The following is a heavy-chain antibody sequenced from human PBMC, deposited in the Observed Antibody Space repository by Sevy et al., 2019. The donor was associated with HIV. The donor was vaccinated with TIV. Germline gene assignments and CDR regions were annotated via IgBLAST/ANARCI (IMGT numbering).Heavy chain of an antibody. CDR3: ARVGGCSSTSCFAYWFDP. V-gene: IGHV3-7*03. Sequence: GGSLRLSCAASGFTTGFTFSDYWMAWVRQAPGKGLEWVANIKEDGSENYYVDSVKGRFTISRDNAKNSLYLQMNSLRAEDTAVYYCARVGGCSSTSCFAYWFDPWGQGTLVTVSS. CDR1: GFTTGFTFSDYW. D-gene: IGHD2-2*01. CDR2: IKEDGSEN. J-gene: IGHJ5*02.